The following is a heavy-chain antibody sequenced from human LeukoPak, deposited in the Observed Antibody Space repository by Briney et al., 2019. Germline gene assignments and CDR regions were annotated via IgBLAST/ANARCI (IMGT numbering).Heavy chain of an antibody. V-gene: IGHV1-18*01. Sequence: ASVKVSCKASGYTFTSYGISWVRQAPGQGPEWMGWISAHNGNTNYAQKLQGRVTMTTDTSTSTAYMELRSLRPEDTALYYCAKDRRNPYRPEGPFDPWGQGTLVTVSS. CDR2: ISAHNGNT. D-gene: IGHD1-14*01. J-gene: IGHJ5*02. CDR1: GYTFTSYG. CDR3: AKDRRNPYRPEGPFDP.